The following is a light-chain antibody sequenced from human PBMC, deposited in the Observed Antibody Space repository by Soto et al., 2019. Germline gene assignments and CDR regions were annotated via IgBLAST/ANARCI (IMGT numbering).Light chain of an antibody. CDR3: HQYDSSPLT. V-gene: IGKV3-20*01. CDR2: GAS. J-gene: IGKJ4*01. CDR1: QSMSTNY. Sequence: EIVLAQSPDTLSLSPGERATLSCRTSQSMSTNYLAWYQQKSGQPPRLLIYGASIRAAGIPDRFSGSGSGKDFTLTISRLEPEDFAVYSCHQYDSSPLTFGGGAKVEIK.